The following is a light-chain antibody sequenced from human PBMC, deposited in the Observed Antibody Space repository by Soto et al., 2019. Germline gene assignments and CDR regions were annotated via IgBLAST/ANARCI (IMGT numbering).Light chain of an antibody. CDR2: EVS. Sequence: QSALTQPPSASGSPGQSVTVSCTGTSSDVGGYNYVSWYQQYPGKAPKLIIYEVSKRPSGVPDRFSGSKSGNTASLTVSGLQAEDEADYYCSSYADSDNWVFGGGTKLTVL. V-gene: IGLV2-8*01. CDR3: SSYADSDNWV. CDR1: SSDVGGYNY. J-gene: IGLJ3*02.